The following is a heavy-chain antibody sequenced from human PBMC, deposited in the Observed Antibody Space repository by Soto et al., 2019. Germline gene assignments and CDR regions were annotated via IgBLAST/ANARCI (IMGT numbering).Heavy chain of an antibody. CDR3: AASYGSGYRAFDY. D-gene: IGHD3-10*01. CDR1: GDTFSFYT. J-gene: IGHJ4*02. CDR2: INPIVSMS. Sequence: QVQLVQSGTEVKKPGSSVKVSCKASGDTFSFYTINWVRQAPGLGLEWVGRINPIVSMSNYAQKFQGRVSMTADKSTSTAYMELRSLRSADTAMYFWAASYGSGYRAFDYWGQGALVTVSS. V-gene: IGHV1-69*02.